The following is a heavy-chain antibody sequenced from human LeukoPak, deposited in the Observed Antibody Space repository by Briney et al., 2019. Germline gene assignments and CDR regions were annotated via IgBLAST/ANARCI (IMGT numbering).Heavy chain of an antibody. D-gene: IGHD6-13*01. Sequence: GASVKICCKASGYTFCSYYMHWMRQAPGQGLEWMGIISPSGGSTSYAQKFQGRVTMTRDTSTSTVYMELSSLRSEDTAVYYCASHRLPGYSSSWYFDYWGQGTLVTVSS. CDR3: ASHRLPGYSSSWYFDY. J-gene: IGHJ4*02. CDR1: GYTFCSYY. CDR2: ISPSGGST. V-gene: IGHV1-46*01.